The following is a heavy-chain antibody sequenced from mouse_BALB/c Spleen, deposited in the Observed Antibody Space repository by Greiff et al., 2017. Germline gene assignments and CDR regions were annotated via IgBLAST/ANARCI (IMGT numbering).Heavy chain of an antibody. D-gene: IGHD2-14*01. V-gene: IGHV3-8*02. J-gene: IGHJ3*01. CDR2: ISYSGST. Sequence: EVKLQESGPSLVKPSQTLSLTCSVTGDSITSGYWNWIRKFPGNKLEYMGYISYSGSTYYNPSLKSRISITRDTSKNQYYLQLNSVTTEDTATYYCARYRYDEESCWFAYWGQGTLVTVSA. CDR1: GDSITSGY. CDR3: ARYRYDEESCWFAY.